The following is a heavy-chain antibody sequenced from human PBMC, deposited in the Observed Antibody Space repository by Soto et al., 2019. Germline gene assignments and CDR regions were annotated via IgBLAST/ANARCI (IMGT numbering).Heavy chain of an antibody. V-gene: IGHV4-34*01. D-gene: IGHD6-13*01. J-gene: IGHJ6*02. CDR3: ARGRIAAAGIYYYYYYGMDV. CDR1: GGSFSGYY. Sequence: SETLSLTCAVYGGSFSGYYWSWIRQPPGKGLEWIGEINHSGSTNYNPSLKSRVTISVDTSKNQFSLRLSSVTAADTAVYYCARGRIAAAGIYYYYYYGMDVWGQGTTVTVSS. CDR2: INHSGST.